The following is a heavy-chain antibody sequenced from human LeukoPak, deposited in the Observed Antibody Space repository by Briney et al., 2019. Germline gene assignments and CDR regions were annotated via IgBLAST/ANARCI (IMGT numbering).Heavy chain of an antibody. CDR2: ITSGGGTT. V-gene: IGHV3-48*03. D-gene: IGHD3-3*01. J-gene: IGHJ4*02. CDR1: GFTFSSFE. Sequence: PGGSLRLSCAASGFTFSSFEMNWMRQAPGKGLEWVSYITSGGGTTYYADSVRGRFTISRDNAKNSLFLEMNSLRADDTAVYYCARDQGIFGVPGWGQGTLVTASS. CDR3: ARDQGIFGVPG.